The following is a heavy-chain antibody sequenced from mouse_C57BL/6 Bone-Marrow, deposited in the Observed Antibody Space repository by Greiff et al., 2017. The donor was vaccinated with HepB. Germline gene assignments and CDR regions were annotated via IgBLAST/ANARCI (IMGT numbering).Heavy chain of an antibody. J-gene: IGHJ4*01. CDR2: IWGDGST. D-gene: IGHD2-3*01. CDR3: AKPRGDGGYYDFYYAMDY. CDR1: GFSLTSYG. V-gene: IGHV2-3*01. Sequence: VKLMESGPGLVAPSQSLSITCTVSGFSLTSYGVSWVRQPPGKGLEWLGVIWGDGSTNYHSALISRLSISKDNSKSQVFLKLNSLQTDDTATYYCAKPRGDGGYYDFYYAMDYWGQETSVTVSS.